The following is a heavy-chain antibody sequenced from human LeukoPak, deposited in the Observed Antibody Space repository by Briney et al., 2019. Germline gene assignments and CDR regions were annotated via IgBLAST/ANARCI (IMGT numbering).Heavy chain of an antibody. Sequence: GGSLRLSCAASGLTFSSYSMNWVRQAPGKGLEWVSSISSSSSYIYYADSVKGRFTISRDNAKNSLYLQMNSLRAEDTALYYCARGYSRAAFDIWGQGTVVAVSS. CDR3: ARGYSRAAFDI. D-gene: IGHD2-15*01. CDR1: GLTFSSYS. V-gene: IGHV3-21*01. J-gene: IGHJ3*02. CDR2: ISSSSSYI.